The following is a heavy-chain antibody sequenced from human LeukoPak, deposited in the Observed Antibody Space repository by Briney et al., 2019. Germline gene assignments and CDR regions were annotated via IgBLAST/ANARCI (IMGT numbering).Heavy chain of an antibody. J-gene: IGHJ4*02. V-gene: IGHV3-21*04. CDR2: ISSGSSYI. CDR3: AKDLELELPLYFDY. D-gene: IGHD1-7*01. CDR1: GFTFSSYS. Sequence: PGGSLRLSCAASGFTFSSYSMNWVRQAPGQGLEWVSSISSGSSYIYYADSVKGRFTISRDNAKNSLYLQMNSLRAEDTAVYYCAKDLELELPLYFDYWGQGTLVTVSS.